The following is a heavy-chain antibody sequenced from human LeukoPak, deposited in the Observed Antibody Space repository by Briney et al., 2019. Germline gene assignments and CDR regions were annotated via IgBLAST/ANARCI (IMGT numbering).Heavy chain of an antibody. V-gene: IGHV1-2*06. J-gene: IGHJ4*02. CDR2: INPNSGGT. D-gene: IGHD5-24*01. CDR3: ARDIGDGYTAVDY. Sequence: ASVKVSCKASGYTFTSYYMHWVRQAPGQALEWMGRINPNSGGTNYAQKFQGRVTMTRDTSISTAYMELSRLRSDDTAVYYCARDIGDGYTAVDYWGQGTLVTVSS. CDR1: GYTFTSYY.